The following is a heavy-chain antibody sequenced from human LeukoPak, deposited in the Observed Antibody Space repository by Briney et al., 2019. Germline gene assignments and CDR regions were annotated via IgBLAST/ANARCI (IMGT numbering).Heavy chain of an antibody. Sequence: PGGSLRLSCAASRFTFSTYAMSWVRQAPGKGLKWVSGITGSGGDTYYADSVKGRFTISRDNSKNTLYLQMNTLRAEDTAVYYCAKDLGWELSHGFDPWGQGTLVTVSS. J-gene: IGHJ5*02. CDR2: ITGSGGDT. CDR1: RFTFSTYA. V-gene: IGHV3-23*01. CDR3: AKDLGWELSHGFDP. D-gene: IGHD1-26*01.